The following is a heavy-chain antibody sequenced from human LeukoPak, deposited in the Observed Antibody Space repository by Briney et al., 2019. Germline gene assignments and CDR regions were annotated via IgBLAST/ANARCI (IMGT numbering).Heavy chain of an antibody. J-gene: IGHJ4*02. CDR3: ATTISSSVDY. CDR1: GFTFSSYG. D-gene: IGHD6-13*01. CDR2: IKQDGSEK. V-gene: IGHV3-7*01. Sequence: GGSLRLSCAASGFTFSSYGMHWVRQAPGKGLEWVANIKQDGSEKYYVDSVKGRFTISRDNAKNSLYLQMNSLRAEDTAVYYCATTISSSVDYWGQGTLVTVSS.